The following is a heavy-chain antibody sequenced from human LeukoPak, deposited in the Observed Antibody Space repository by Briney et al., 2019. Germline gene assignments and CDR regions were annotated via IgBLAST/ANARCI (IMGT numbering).Heavy chain of an antibody. CDR3: ARESGTYYYDSSGYPNYGMDV. V-gene: IGHV4-34*01. CDR2: INHSGST. J-gene: IGHJ6*02. D-gene: IGHD3-22*01. Sequence: SETLSLTCAVYGGSFSGYYWSWIRQPPGKGLEWIGEINHSGSTNYNPSLKSRVTISVDTSKNQFSLKLSSVTAADTAVYYCARESGTYYYDSSGYPNYGMDVWGQGTTVTVSS. CDR1: GGSFSGYY.